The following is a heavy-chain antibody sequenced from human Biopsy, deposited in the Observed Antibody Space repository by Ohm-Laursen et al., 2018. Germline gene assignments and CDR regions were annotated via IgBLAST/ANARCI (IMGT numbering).Heavy chain of an antibody. CDR1: GYTFTGYH. V-gene: IGHV1-2*02. D-gene: IGHD3-22*01. J-gene: IGHJ5*02. CDR3: TRGGYYYDSLAYYYWFDP. CDR2: INAKTGGT. Sequence: GASVKVSCKASGYTFTGYHVHWVRQAPGQGLEWMGWINAKTGGTNYAQKFQGRVTMTRDTSISTAYVDLSSLRSDDTAVYYCTRGGYYYDSLAYYYWFDPWGQGTLVTVSS.